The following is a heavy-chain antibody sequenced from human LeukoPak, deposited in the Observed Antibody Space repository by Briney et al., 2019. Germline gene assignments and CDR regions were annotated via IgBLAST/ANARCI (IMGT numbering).Heavy chain of an antibody. CDR3: ASTLVAALDY. Sequence: SETLSLTCSVSGGSISSYYWNWIRQPPGKGLEWIGYIYSSGSTNYNPSLKSRVTISVDTSKNQFSLKLSSVTAADTAVYYCASTLVAALDYWGQGTLVTVSS. CDR2: IYSSGST. V-gene: IGHV4-59*01. CDR1: GGSISSYY. J-gene: IGHJ4*02. D-gene: IGHD2-21*01.